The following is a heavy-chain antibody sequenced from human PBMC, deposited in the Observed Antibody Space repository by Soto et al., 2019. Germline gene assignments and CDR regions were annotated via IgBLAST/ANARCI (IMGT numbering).Heavy chain of an antibody. D-gene: IGHD1-26*01. Sequence: QLQLQESGPGLVKPSETLSLTCTVSGGSISSNSYYWGWIRQPPGKGLEWIGSIYYSGSTYYNPSLKSRVTISVDTSKNQFSLKLSSVTAADTAVYYCARLRILNSGSYPAGYWGQGTLVTVSS. CDR1: GGSISSNSYY. J-gene: IGHJ4*02. CDR3: ARLRILNSGSYPAGY. V-gene: IGHV4-39*01. CDR2: IYYSGST.